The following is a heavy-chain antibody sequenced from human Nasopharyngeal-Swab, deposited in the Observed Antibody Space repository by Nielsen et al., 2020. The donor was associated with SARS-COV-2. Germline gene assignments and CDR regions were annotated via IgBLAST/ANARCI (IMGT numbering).Heavy chain of an antibody. Sequence: GESLKISCAASGFSITTYGMTWARQAPGKGLEWVSSISELGSGIYYADSVRGRFSISRDTSKNTVYLQMNTLRADDTALYFCTRGLTGHIVQWNPSPYWGQGTLVTVSS. CDR1: GFSITTYG. CDR2: ISELGSGI. CDR3: TRGLTGHIVQWNPSPY. D-gene: IGHD1-14*01. J-gene: IGHJ4*02. V-gene: IGHV3-23*01.